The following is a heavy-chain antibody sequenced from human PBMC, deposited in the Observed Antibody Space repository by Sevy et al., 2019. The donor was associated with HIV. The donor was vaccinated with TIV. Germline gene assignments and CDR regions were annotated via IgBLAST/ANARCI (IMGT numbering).Heavy chain of an antibody. V-gene: IGHV3-48*03. D-gene: IGHD4-17*01. CDR1: GFTFSSYE. CDR3: ARDLPPSATTVAHFDY. CDR2: ISTSGTTI. J-gene: IGHJ4*02. Sequence: GGSLRLSCAASGFTFSSYEMNWVRQAPGKGLEWVSYISTSGTTISYSDSVRGRFSISRDNARNSLYLQMNSLRAEDTVVYYCARDLPPSATTVAHFDYWGQGTLVTVSS.